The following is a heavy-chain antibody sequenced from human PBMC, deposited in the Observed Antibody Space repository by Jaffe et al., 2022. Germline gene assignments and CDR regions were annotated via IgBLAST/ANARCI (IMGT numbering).Heavy chain of an antibody. CDR1: GYSISSGYY. CDR3: ARDDGSGSYYLYYFDY. J-gene: IGHJ4*02. D-gene: IGHD3-10*01. V-gene: IGHV4-38-2*02. CDR2: IYHSGST. Sequence: QVQLQESGPGLVKPSETLSLTCAVSGYSISSGYYWGWIRQPPGKGLEWIGSIYHSGSTYYNPSLKSRVTISVDTSKNQFSLKLSSVTAADTAVYYCARDDGSGSYYLYYFDYWGQGTLVTVSS.